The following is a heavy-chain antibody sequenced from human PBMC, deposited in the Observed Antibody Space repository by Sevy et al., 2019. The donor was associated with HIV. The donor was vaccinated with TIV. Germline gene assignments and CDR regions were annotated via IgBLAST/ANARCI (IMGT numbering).Heavy chain of an antibody. J-gene: IGHJ4*02. CDR2: ISWDGGST. CDR3: AKDATDCSSTSCYYDY. D-gene: IGHD2-2*01. Sequence: GGSLRLSCAASGFTFDDYTMHWVRQAPGKGLEWVSLISWDGGSTYYADSVKGRFTISRDNSKNSLYLQMNSLRTEDTALYYRAKDATDCSSTSCYYDYWGQGTLVTVSS. V-gene: IGHV3-43*01. CDR1: GFTFDDYT.